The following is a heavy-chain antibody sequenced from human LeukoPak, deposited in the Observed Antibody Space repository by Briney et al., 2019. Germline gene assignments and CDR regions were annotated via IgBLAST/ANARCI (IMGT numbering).Heavy chain of an antibody. CDR3: ARAYCSGGNCYPFDY. V-gene: IGHV3-21*01. J-gene: IGHJ4*02. D-gene: IGHD2-15*01. CDR2: ISSSSSYI. Sequence: PGGSLRLSCAASGFTFSTYSMNWVRQAPGKGLEWVSSISSSSSYIYYADSVKGRFTISRDNAKNSLYLQMNSLRAEDTAVYYCARAYCSGGNCYPFDYWGQGTLVTVSS. CDR1: GFTFSTYS.